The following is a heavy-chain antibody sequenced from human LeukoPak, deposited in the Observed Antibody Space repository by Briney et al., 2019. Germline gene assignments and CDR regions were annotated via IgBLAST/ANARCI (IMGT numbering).Heavy chain of an antibody. J-gene: IGHJ4*02. CDR1: GYTFTSYG. CDR2: ISAYNGNT. CDR3: ARENYDYVWGSYPPHYFDY. Sequence: ASVKVSCKASGYTFTSYGISWVRQAPGQGLEWMGWISAYNGNTNCAQKLQGRVTMTTDTSTSTAYMELRSLRSDDTAVYYCARENYDYVWGSYPPHYFDYWGQGTLVTVSS. V-gene: IGHV1-18*04. D-gene: IGHD3-16*02.